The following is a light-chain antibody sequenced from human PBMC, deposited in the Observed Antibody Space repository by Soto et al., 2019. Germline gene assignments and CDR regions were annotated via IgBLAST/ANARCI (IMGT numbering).Light chain of an antibody. CDR1: SSNIGAGYD. V-gene: IGLV1-40*01. J-gene: IGLJ2*01. Sequence: QSVLTQPPSVSRAPGQRVTISCTGSSSNIGAGYDVHWYQQLPGTAPKLLIYGNSNRPSGVPDRFSGSKSGTSASLAITGLQAEDEADYYCQSYDSSLSGPVVFGGGTKLTV. CDR2: GNS. CDR3: QSYDSSLSGPVV.